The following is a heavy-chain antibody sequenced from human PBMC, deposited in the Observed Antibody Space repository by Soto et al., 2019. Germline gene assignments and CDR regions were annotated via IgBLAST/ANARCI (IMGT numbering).Heavy chain of an antibody. J-gene: IGHJ4*02. D-gene: IGHD6-19*01. CDR3: ARGPAYIDGWRTFDL. CDR1: DDSFRGAEYY. V-gene: IGHV4-61*08. CDR2: TYYNGDT. Sequence: SETLSLTCTVSDDSFRGAEYYWSWIRQPLGKGPEWIGYTYYNGDTKYNPALRSRVTMSEDTSKNQFSLRLSSVTAADTAVYFCARGPAYIDGWRTFDLWGRGILVTAPQ.